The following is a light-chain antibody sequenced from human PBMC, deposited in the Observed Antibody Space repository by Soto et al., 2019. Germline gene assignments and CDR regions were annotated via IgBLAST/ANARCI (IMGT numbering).Light chain of an antibody. CDR3: SSYAGSTTLV. V-gene: IGLV2-8*01. Sequence: QSVLTQPPSASGSPGQSVTISCTGTSSDVDIYNYVSWYQQHPGKAPKLIIYEVTKRPSGVPDRFSGSKSGNTASLTVSGLQTEEEAEYSCSSYAGSTTLVFGTGTKVTVL. J-gene: IGLJ1*01. CDR2: EVT. CDR1: SSDVDIYNY.